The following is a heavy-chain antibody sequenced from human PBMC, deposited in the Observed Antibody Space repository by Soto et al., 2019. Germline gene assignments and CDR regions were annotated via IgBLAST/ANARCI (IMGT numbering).Heavy chain of an antibody. CDR3: ARDDSLDYRNYGMDV. J-gene: IGHJ6*02. D-gene: IGHD4-4*01. CDR2: IFYTGST. V-gene: IGHV4-59*01. CDR1: GGSISTYF. Sequence: PSETLSLTCSVSGGSISTYFWSWIRQPPGKGLEWIGYIFYTGSTNYNPSLKSRVTMSVDTSKNQFSLKLSSLTAADTAVYYCARDDSLDYRNYGMDVWGQGTTVTVSS.